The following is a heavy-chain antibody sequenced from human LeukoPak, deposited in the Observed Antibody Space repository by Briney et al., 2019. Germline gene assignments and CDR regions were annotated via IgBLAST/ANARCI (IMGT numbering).Heavy chain of an antibody. V-gene: IGHV3-66*01. CDR3: TRGHYSNTL. D-gene: IGHD6-13*01. Sequence: TGGSLRLSYAASGFIVSDKYMSWVRQAPGKGLEWISVIYSDGNTYYSDSVKGRFTISRDNSKNTLLLQMDSLRVEDTAVYYCTRGHYSNTLGGQGTLVTVSS. J-gene: IGHJ4*02. CDR2: IYSDGNT. CDR1: GFIVSDKY.